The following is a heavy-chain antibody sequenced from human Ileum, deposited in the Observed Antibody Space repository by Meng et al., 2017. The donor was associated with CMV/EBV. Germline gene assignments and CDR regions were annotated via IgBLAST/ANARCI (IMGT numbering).Heavy chain of an antibody. J-gene: IGHJ4*02. CDR2: ISTSGSTI. D-gene: IGHD5-24*01. Sequence: GESLKISCAVSGFTFSRSEMSWVRQAPGKGLEWVSYISTSGSTIYYADSVKGRFTISRDNAKDSLYLQMNSLRAEDTAVYYCASMDGYNLYFDYWGQGTLVTVSS. CDR1: GFTFSRSE. CDR3: ASMDGYNLYFDY. V-gene: IGHV3-48*03.